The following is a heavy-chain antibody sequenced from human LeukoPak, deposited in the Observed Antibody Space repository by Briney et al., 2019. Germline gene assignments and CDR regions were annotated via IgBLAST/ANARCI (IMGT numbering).Heavy chain of an antibody. CDR3: ARGRRYFDWLPYFDY. D-gene: IGHD3-9*01. Sequence: SVTVSCKASGGTFSSYAISWVRQAPGQGLEWMGRIIPILGIANYAQKFQGRVTITADKSTSTAYMELSSLRSEDTAVYYCARGRRYFDWLPYFDYWGQGTLVTVSS. J-gene: IGHJ4*02. V-gene: IGHV1-69*04. CDR2: IIPILGIA. CDR1: GGTFSSYA.